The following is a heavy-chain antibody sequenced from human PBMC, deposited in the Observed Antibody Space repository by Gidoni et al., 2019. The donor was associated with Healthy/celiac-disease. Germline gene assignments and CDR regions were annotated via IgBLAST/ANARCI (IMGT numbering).Heavy chain of an antibody. D-gene: IGHD3-22*01. V-gene: IGHV2-5*02. CDR3: AHGGYYYDSSGYYFYYYGMDV. J-gene: IGHJ6*02. CDR1: GFSLSTSGVG. CDR2: IYWDDDK. Sequence: QITLKESGPTLVKPTQTLTLTCTFSGFSLSTSGVGVGWIRQPPGKALEWLALIYWDDDKRYSPSLKSRLTITKDTSKNQVVLTMTNMDPVDTATYYCAHGGYYYDSSGYYFYYYGMDVWGQGTTVTVSS.